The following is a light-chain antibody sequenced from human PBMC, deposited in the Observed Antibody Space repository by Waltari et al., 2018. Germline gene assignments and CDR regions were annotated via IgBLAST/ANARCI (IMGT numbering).Light chain of an antibody. CDR1: RTIRTW. CDR2: ETS. Sequence: DIQMTQSPSTLSASVGDRVTISCRASRTIRTWLPWSQQKPGQAPKLLISETSCLASGVXXXXXXXXXXXXXXXXXSSLQPDDFATYYCQQYNSYSTFGGGTKVEIK. CDR3: QQYNSYST. J-gene: IGKJ4*01. V-gene: IGKV1-5*03.